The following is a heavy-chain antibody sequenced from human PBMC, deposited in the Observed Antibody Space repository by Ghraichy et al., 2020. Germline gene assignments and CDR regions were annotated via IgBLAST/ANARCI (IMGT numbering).Heavy chain of an antibody. Sequence: SVKVSCKASGGTFSSYAISWVRQAPGQGLEWMGGIIPIFGTANYAQKFQGRVTITADESTSTAYMELSSLRSEDTAVYYCASPLGDYGDYDALYYYYGMDVWGQGTTVTVSS. CDR1: GGTFSSYA. CDR2: IIPIFGTA. V-gene: IGHV1-69*13. J-gene: IGHJ6*02. CDR3: ASPLGDYGDYDALYYYYGMDV. D-gene: IGHD4-17*01.